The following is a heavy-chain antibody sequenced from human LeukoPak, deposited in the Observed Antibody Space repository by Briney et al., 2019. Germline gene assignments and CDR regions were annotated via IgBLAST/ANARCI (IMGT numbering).Heavy chain of an antibody. Sequence: GGSLRLSCAASGFTFSSYSMNWVRQAPGKGLEWVSSISSSSSYIYYADSVKGRFTISRDNSKNTLYLQMNSLRAEDTAVYYCARDNDSSGYYFDGAIDYWGQGTLVTVSS. V-gene: IGHV3-21*01. CDR2: ISSSSSYI. CDR3: ARDNDSSGYYFDGAIDY. D-gene: IGHD3-22*01. CDR1: GFTFSSYS. J-gene: IGHJ4*02.